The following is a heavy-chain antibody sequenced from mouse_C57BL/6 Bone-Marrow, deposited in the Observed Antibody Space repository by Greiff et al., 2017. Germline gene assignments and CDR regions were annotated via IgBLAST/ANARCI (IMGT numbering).Heavy chain of an antibody. Sequence: EVQLMESGPGLVKPSQSLSLTCSVTGYSITSGYYWNWIRQFPGNKLEWMGYISYDGSNNYNPSLKNRISITRDTSKNQFFLKLNSVTTEDTATYYCARDRVFITTVVAPFVYWGEGTTLTESS. V-gene: IGHV3-6*01. D-gene: IGHD1-1*01. CDR3: ARDRVFITTVVAPFVY. J-gene: IGHJ2*01. CDR2: ISYDGSN. CDR1: GYSITSGYY.